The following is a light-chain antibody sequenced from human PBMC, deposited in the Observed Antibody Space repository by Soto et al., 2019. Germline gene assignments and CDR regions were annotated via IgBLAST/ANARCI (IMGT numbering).Light chain of an antibody. CDR1: QSISSW. J-gene: IGKJ1*01. CDR3: QQYNSYWT. V-gene: IGKV1-5*01. Sequence: DIQMTQSPSTLSASVLDRVTTRCRASQSISSWLAWYQQKPGKAPKLLIYDASSLESGVPSRFSGSGSGTEFTLTISSLQPDDFATYYCQQYNSYWTFGQGTKVDI. CDR2: DAS.